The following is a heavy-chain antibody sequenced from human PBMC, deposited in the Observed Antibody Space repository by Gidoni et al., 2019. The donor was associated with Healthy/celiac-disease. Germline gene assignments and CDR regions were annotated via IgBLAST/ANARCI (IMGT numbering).Heavy chain of an antibody. CDR3: TTESLCDDFWSGYYGVDY. V-gene: IGHV3-15*01. J-gene: IGHJ4*02. CDR2: TSKTDGGTT. D-gene: IGHD3-3*01. Sequence: TSKTDGGTTDYAAPVKGRFTISRDDSKNTLYLQMNSLKTEDTAVYYCTTESLCDDFWSGYYGVDYWGQGTLVTVSS.